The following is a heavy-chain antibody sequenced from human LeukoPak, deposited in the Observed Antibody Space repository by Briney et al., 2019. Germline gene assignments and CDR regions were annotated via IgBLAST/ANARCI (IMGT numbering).Heavy chain of an antibody. J-gene: IGHJ4*02. CDR3: ARLSIGTYYYDSSGYSNY. V-gene: IGHV3-21*01. Sequence: PGGSLRLSCAASGFTFSSYSMNWVRQAPGKGLEWVSSISSSSSYIYYADSVKGRFTISRDNAKNSLYLQMNSLRAEDTAVYYCARLSIGTYYYDSSGYSNYWGQGTLVTVSS. CDR1: GFTFSSYS. D-gene: IGHD3-22*01. CDR2: ISSSSSYI.